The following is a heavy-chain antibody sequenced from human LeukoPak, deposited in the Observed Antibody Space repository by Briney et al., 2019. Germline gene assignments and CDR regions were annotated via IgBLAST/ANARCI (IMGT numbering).Heavy chain of an antibody. D-gene: IGHD2-2*01. Sequence: PSETLSLTCTVSGGSISSHYWSWIRQPPGKGLEWIGYIYYSGSTNYNPSLKSRVTISVDTSKNQFSLKLSSVTAADTAVDYCARAILVVPAAMGDWFDPWGQGTLVTVSS. CDR2: IYYSGST. CDR3: ARAILVVPAAMGDWFDP. V-gene: IGHV4-59*11. J-gene: IGHJ5*02. CDR1: GGSISSHY.